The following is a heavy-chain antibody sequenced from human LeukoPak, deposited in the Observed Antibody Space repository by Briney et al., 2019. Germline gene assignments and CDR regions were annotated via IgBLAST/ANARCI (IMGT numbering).Heavy chain of an antibody. D-gene: IGHD3-22*01. CDR2: INHRGST. V-gene: IGHV4-38-2*02. CDR3: ARVGDTSGYFQHFGY. J-gene: IGHJ4*01. CDR1: GYSISTDYY. Sequence: PSETLSLTCSVSGYSISTDYYWGWIRQAPGKGLEWIGIINHRGSTNYNPSLKSRVTISPDTSKNQFSLKLSSVTAADTAVYYCARVGDTSGYFQHFGYWGQGILVTVSS.